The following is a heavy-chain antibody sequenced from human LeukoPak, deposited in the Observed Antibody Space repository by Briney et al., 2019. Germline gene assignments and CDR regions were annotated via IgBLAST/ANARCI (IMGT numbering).Heavy chain of an antibody. D-gene: IGHD4/OR15-4a*01. V-gene: IGHV3-74*01. CDR1: GITFTGN. CDR3: APIGAGY. J-gene: IGHJ4*02. CDR2: IRSDGSSA. Sequence: GGSLRLSCAASGITFTGNLHWVRQAPGKGLVWVSVIRSDGSSATYADSVKGRFTISRDSAKNTLYLQMNSLRVEDTAVYYCAPIGAGYWGQGTLVIVSS.